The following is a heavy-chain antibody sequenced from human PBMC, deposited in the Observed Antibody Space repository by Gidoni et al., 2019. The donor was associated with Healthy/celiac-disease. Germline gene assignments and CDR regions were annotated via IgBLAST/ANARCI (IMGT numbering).Heavy chain of an antibody. J-gene: IGHJ6*02. Sequence: QLQLQESGPGLVKPSETLSLPCTVSGGSISSSSYYWGWIRPPPGKGLEWIGSIYYSGSTYYNPSLKSRVTISVDTSKNQFSLKLSSVTAADTAVYYCARHDGDYYYYYGMDVWGQGTTVTVSS. CDR2: IYYSGST. V-gene: IGHV4-39*01. CDR3: ARHDGDYYYYYGMDV. CDR1: GGSISSSSYY.